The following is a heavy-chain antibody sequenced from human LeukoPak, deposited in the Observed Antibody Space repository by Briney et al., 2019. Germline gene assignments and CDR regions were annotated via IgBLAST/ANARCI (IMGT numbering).Heavy chain of an antibody. CDR1: GGSISSSSYY. J-gene: IGHJ5*02. CDR3: ATTKEDYYDASGYPDRFDP. D-gene: IGHD3-22*01. V-gene: IGHV4-39*01. Sequence: SETLSLTCTVSGGSISSSSYYWGWIRQPPGKGLEWIGSIYYSGSTYYNPSLKSRVTISLDSSKNQFSLRVSSVTAADTAVYHCATTKEDYYDASGYPDRFDPWGQGTLVTVSS. CDR2: IYYSGST.